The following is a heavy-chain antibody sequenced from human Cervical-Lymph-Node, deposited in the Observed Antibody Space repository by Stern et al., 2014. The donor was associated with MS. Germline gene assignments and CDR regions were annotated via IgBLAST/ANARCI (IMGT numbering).Heavy chain of an antibody. V-gene: IGHV4-30-2*01. CDR1: GGSISSGGSS. Sequence: QVQLVESGSGQAKPSQTLSLTCAVSGGSISSGGSSWNWIRQPPGKGLGWIGFIYHSGSTYYNPSLKGRVFISVDTSKNPFALNLRSVTAADTAVYYCARGGVIYTQDRNGFDVWGQGTMVTVSS. CDR3: ARGGVIYTQDRNGFDV. J-gene: IGHJ3*01. CDR2: IYHSGST. D-gene: IGHD2-21*01.